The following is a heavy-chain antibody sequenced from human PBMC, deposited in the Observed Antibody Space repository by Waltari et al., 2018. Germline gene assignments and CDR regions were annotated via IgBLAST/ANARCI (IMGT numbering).Heavy chain of an antibody. V-gene: IGHV4-34*02. J-gene: IGHJ6*03. D-gene: IGHD3-3*01. CDR1: GGSLSGYH. CDR2: INDSGRT. Sequence: QVQLQQWGAGLLKPSEPLALTCEVSGGSLSGYHWTWIRQPPGKGLEWIGEINDSGRTTYNPSLESRVTVSIDTAHNQFSLRVRSVTAADTAVYYCARVFGYYYYYMDVWGKGTTVTISS. CDR3: ARVFGYYYYYMDV.